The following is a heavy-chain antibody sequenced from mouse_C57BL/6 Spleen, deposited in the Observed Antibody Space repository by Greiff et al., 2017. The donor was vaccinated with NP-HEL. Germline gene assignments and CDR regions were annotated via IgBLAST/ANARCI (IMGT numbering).Heavy chain of an antibody. CDR2: IDPSDSET. CDR1: GYTFTSYW. Sequence: VQLQQPGAELVRPGSSVKLSCKASGYTFTSYWMHWVKQRPIQGLEWIGNIDPSDSETHYNQKFKDKATLTVDKSSSTAYMQLSSLTSEDSAVYYCARRSPYYGSSLYAMDYWGQGTSVTVSS. J-gene: IGHJ4*01. V-gene: IGHV1-52*01. D-gene: IGHD1-1*01. CDR3: ARRSPYYGSSLYAMDY.